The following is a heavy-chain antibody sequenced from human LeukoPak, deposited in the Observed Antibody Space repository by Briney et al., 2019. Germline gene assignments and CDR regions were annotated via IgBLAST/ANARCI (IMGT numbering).Heavy chain of an antibody. J-gene: IGHJ4*02. V-gene: IGHV3-23*01. CDR1: GFTFSSHA. CDR3: ANFVDTSMGGNDY. D-gene: IGHD5-18*01. CDR2: ISADSYYT. Sequence: GGSLRLSCAASGFTFSSHAMSWVRQAPGKGLEWVSVISADSYYTYYADSVQGRFTISRDNSKNTLYLQMNSLRAEDTALYYCANFVDTSMGGNDYWGQGTLVTVSS.